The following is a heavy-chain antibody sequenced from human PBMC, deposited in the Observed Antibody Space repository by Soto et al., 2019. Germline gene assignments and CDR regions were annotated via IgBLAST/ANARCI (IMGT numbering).Heavy chain of an antibody. V-gene: IGHV4-4*02. CDR3: ATLPPRSAVTLLPIPS. CDR2: IYHTRNP. D-gene: IGHD4-17*01. CDR1: GGSISSSEW. J-gene: IGHJ5*01. Sequence: QVQLRQSGSGLVKPSGTLSLTCIVSGGSISSSEWWTWGRQPPGKSLEWIGEIYHTRNPTYSPSLRRRATISVAKSNNQFSRRLRSVTSADAAVYSFATLPPRSAVTLLPIPSWGHGILVTVSS.